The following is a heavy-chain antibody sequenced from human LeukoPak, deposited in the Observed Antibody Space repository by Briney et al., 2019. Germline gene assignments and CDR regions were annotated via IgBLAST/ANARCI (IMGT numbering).Heavy chain of an antibody. J-gene: IGHJ4*01. Sequence: GGSLRLSCAASGFSFNKYGMHWVRQIAGKGLEWVALISFDGRSIYYRDSVKGRFTISRDNSRNTLYLQMDSLRAVDTAVYYCASLGGGFFGEFFQRPSDYWGQGTLVTVSS. D-gene: IGHD3-10*01. CDR3: ASLGGGFFGEFFQRPSDY. V-gene: IGHV3-30*03. CDR2: ISFDGRSI. CDR1: GFSFNKYG.